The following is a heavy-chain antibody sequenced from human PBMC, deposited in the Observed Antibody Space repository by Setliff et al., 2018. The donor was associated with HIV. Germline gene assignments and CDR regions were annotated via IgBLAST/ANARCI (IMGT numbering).Heavy chain of an antibody. D-gene: IGHD3-3*01. CDR3: ARAPRIFPEFNNPHPHFDH. J-gene: IGHJ4*02. V-gene: IGHV1-18*01. Sequence: PSVKVSCTASGYTFTNYGVSWVRQAPGQGLEWMGWISTFDRSINYGDKFEGRITMTTDTSTSTAYMELRGLISGDTAVYFCARAPRIFPEFNNPHPHFDHWGQGTLVTVSS. CDR2: ISTFDRSI. CDR1: GYTFTNYG.